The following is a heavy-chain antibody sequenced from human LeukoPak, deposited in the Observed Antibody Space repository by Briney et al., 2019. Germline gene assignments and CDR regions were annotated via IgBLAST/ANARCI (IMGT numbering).Heavy chain of an antibody. CDR1: GGSISSSSYY. D-gene: IGHD3-10*01. CDR3: ARDLLGTMVRGVTTPFDY. V-gene: IGHV4-39*07. Sequence: SETLSLTCTISGGSISSSSYYWGWIRQPPGKGLEWIGSIYYSGSTYYNPSLKSRVTISVDTSKNQFSLKLSSVTAADTAVYYCARDLLGTMVRGVTTPFDYWGQGTLVTVSS. CDR2: IYYSGST. J-gene: IGHJ4*02.